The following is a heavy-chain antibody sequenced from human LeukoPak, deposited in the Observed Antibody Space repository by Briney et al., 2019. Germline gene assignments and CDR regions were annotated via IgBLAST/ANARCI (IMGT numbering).Heavy chain of an antibody. CDR3: ASQAYSSSWYARDGGY. V-gene: IGHV3-30*03. D-gene: IGHD6-13*01. CDR2: ISYDGSNK. Sequence: GGSLTLSCPPSGFTFSSYGMHWVRQAPGKGLEWVAVISYDGSNKYYADSVMGRFTISRDNSKNTLYLQMNSLRAEDTAVYYCASQAYSSSWYARDGGYWGQGTLVTVSS. CDR1: GFTFSSYG. J-gene: IGHJ4*02.